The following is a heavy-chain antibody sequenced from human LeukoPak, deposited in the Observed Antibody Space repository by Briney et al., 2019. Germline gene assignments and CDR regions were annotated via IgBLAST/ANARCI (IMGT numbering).Heavy chain of an antibody. Sequence: PGGSLRLSCAASGFTFSSYAMHWVRQAPGKGLEWIGYIYYSGSTNYNPSLKSRVTISVDTSKNQFSLKLSSVTAADTAVYYCARAEYYYDSSGYQYYFDYWGQGTLVTVSS. CDR3: ARAEYYYDSSGYQYYFDY. CDR2: IYYSGST. J-gene: IGHJ4*02. V-gene: IGHV4-59*01. CDR1: GFTFSSYA. D-gene: IGHD3-22*01.